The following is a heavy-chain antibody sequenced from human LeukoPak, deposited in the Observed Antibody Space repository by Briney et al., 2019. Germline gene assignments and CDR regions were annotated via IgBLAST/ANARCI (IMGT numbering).Heavy chain of an antibody. CDR1: GGSISSYY. V-gene: IGHV4-4*07. J-gene: IGHJ2*01. Sequence: SETLSLTCTVSGGSISSYYWSWIRQPAGKGLEWIGRIYTSGSTNYNPSLKSRVTISVDTSKNQFSLKLSSVTAADTAVYYCARNLANWSYWYFDLWGRGTLVTVSS. CDR2: IYTSGST. CDR3: ARNLANWSYWYFDL. D-gene: IGHD1-20*01.